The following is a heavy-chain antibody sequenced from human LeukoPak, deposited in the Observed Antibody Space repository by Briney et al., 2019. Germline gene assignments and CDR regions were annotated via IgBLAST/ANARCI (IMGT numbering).Heavy chain of an antibody. CDR1: GFTFSSYG. Sequence: GGSLRLSCAASGFTFSSYGMHWVRQAPGKGLEWVAFIRYNGSNKYYADSVKGRFTISRDNSKNTLYLQMNSLRAEDMAVYYCAKDSVNAGALDYWGQGTLVTVSS. D-gene: IGHD2-8*01. CDR3: AKDSVNAGALDY. J-gene: IGHJ4*02. CDR2: IRYNGSNK. V-gene: IGHV3-30*02.